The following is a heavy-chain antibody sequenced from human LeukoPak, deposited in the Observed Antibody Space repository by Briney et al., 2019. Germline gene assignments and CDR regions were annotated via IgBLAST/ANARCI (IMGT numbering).Heavy chain of an antibody. J-gene: IGHJ4*02. CDR3: ARAMAVIYSYGKQDY. Sequence: GGSLRLSCAASGFTFSTYAMNWFRQAPGKGLEWVSSITGSGGSTYYADSVKGRFTISRDNSKNTLDLQMNSLRADGTAVYFCARAMAVIYSYGKQDYWGQGTLVTVSS. V-gene: IGHV3-23*01. CDR1: GFTFSTYA. D-gene: IGHD5-18*01. CDR2: ITGSGGST.